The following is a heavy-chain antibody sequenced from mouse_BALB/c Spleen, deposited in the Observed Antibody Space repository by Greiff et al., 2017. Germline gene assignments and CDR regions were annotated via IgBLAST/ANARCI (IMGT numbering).Heavy chain of an antibody. CDR3: ARDYGSSPAWFAY. CDR1: GYAFSSYW. D-gene: IGHD1-1*01. V-gene: IGHV1-80*01. J-gene: IGHJ3*01. Sequence: QVQLKESGAELVRPGSSVKISCKASGYAFSSYWMNWVKQRPGQGLEWIGQIYPGDGDTNYNGKFKGKATLTADKSSSTAYMQLSSLTSEDSAVYFCARDYGSSPAWFAYWGQGTLVTVSA. CDR2: IYPGDGDT.